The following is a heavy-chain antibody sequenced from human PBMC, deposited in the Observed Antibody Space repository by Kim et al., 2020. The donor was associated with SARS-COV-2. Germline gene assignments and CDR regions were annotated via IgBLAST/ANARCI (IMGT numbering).Heavy chain of an antibody. CDR1: GFTFSSYS. D-gene: IGHD6-13*01. CDR3: AWPPRVEAAVTFYWYF. J-gene: IGHJ2*01. Sequence: GGSLRLSCVASGFTFSSYSMDWVRQAPGKGPEWLSYISSSSDSIYYADSVTGRFTISRDNAKNSLYLQMESLRDGDTAIYYCAWPPRVEAAVTFYWYF. CDR2: ISSSSDSI. V-gene: IGHV3-48*02.